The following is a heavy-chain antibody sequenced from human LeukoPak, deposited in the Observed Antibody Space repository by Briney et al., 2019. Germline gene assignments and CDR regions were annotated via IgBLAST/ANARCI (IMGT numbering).Heavy chain of an antibody. CDR1: GSSFTSYW. J-gene: IGHJ5*02. CDR2: IDPSDSYT. V-gene: IGHV5-10-1*01. D-gene: IGHD6-19*01. Sequence: GESLQISCQGSGSSFTSYWISWVRQMPGKGLEWMGRIDPSDSYTNYSPSFQGHVTISADKSISTAYLQWSSLKASDTPMYYCASAYSSGSVFLSWGQGTLVNVSS. CDR3: ASAYSSGSVFLS.